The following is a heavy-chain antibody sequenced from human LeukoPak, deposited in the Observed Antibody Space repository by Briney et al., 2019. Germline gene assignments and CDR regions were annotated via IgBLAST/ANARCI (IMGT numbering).Heavy chain of an antibody. CDR3: ARAPGGWLQLAPYYYGMDV. D-gene: IGHD5-24*01. CDR2: KYYSGRT. V-gene: IGHV4-59*01. Sequence: SETLSLTCTVSGGSISSYYWSWVRQPPGKGLEWIGYKYYSGRTNYNPSPKSRVTISVDTSKHQFSLKLSSVTAADTAVYYCARAPGGWLQLAPYYYGMDVWGQGTTVTVSS. CDR1: GGSISSYY. J-gene: IGHJ6*02.